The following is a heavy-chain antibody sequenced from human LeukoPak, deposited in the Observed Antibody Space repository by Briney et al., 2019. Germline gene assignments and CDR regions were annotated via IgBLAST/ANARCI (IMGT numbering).Heavy chain of an antibody. CDR2: INHSGST. J-gene: IGHJ5*02. D-gene: IGHD5-18*01. V-gene: IGHV4-34*01. CDR3: ARNEDSYGTLRP. CDR1: GGSFSGYY. Sequence: SETLSLTCAVYGGSFSGYYWSWIRQPPGKGLEWIGEINHSGSTNYNPPLKSRVTISVDTSKNQFSLKLSSVTAADTAAYYCARNEDSYGTLRPWGQGTLVTVSS.